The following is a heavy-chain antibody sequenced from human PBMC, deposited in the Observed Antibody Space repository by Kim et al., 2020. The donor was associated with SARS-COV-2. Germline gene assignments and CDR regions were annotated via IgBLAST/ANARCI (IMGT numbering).Heavy chain of an antibody. J-gene: IGHJ4*02. D-gene: IGHD3-22*01. CDR1: GYTLTELS. CDR2: FDPEDGET. V-gene: IGHV1-24*01. Sequence: ASVKVSCKVSGYTLTELSMHWVRQAPGKGLEWMGGFDPEDGETIYAQKFQGRVTMTEDTSTDTAYMELSSLRSEDTAVYYCATDSAYYYDSNRAYDYWGQGTLVTVSS. CDR3: ATDSAYYYDSNRAYDY.